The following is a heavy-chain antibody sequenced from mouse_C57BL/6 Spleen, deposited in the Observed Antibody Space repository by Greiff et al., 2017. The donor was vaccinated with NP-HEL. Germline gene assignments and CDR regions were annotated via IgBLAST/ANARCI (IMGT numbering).Heavy chain of an antibody. V-gene: IGHV1-50*01. D-gene: IGHD1-1*01. CDR3: ARLAPFITTRTLAY. CDR1: GYTFTSYW. J-gene: IGHJ3*01. Sequence: QVQLQQPGAELVKPGASVKLSCKASGYTFTSYWMQWVKQRPGQGLEWIGEIDPSDSYTNYNQKFKGKATLTVDTSSSTAYMQLSSLTSEDSAVYYCARLAPFITTRTLAYWGQGTLVTVSA. CDR2: IDPSDSYT.